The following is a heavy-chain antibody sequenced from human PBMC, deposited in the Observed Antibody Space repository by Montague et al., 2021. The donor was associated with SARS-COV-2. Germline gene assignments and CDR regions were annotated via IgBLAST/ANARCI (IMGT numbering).Heavy chain of an antibody. J-gene: IGHJ4*02. V-gene: IGHV4-61*02. CDR2: IRTTGHT. Sequence: TLSLTCTVSSASISTGIYSCSRIRPPAGKGLDWLGRIRTTGHTPYNSSLESRVFMSLDTSTNPFSLSLTSVTAADTAVYFCARFGSGSLEFDLWGQGTLVTVSS. D-gene: IGHD1-26*01. CDR1: SASISTGIYS. CDR3: ARFGSGSLEFDL.